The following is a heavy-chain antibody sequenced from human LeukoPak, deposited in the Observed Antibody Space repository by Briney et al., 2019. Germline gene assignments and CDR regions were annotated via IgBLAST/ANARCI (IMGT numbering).Heavy chain of an antibody. D-gene: IGHD2-2*01. Sequence: PSETLSLTCTVSGGSINSYYWSWIRQPPGKGLEWIGYIYYSGSTNYNPSLKSRVTISVDTSKNQFSLKLSSVTAADTAVYYCAREREGPGYCSSTSCPWYNWFDPWGQGTLVTVSS. V-gene: IGHV4-59*01. CDR2: IYYSGST. J-gene: IGHJ5*02. CDR1: GGSINSYY. CDR3: AREREGPGYCSSTSCPWYNWFDP.